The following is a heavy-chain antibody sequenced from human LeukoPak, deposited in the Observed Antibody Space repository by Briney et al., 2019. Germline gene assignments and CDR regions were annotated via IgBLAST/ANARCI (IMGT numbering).Heavy chain of an antibody. J-gene: IGHJ2*01. CDR2: INERGTDS. V-gene: IGHV3-74*03. Sequence: GGSLRLSCTASGFTFTAHWIHWVRQPPGMGLVWVSRINERGTDSMYAESVKGRFTISRDNAKNTVYLQMNSLRAEDTAVFYCARAPVYYDESRGHLKISNWYLDLWGRGTLVTVSS. CDR1: GFTFTAHW. D-gene: IGHD3-22*01. CDR3: ARAPVYYDESRGHLKISNWYLDL.